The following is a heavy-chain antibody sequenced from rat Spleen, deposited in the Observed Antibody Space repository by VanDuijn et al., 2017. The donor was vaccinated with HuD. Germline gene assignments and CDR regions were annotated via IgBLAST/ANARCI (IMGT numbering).Heavy chain of an antibody. CDR1: GFSLTSYN. Sequence: QVQLKESGPGLVQPSQTLSLTCTVSGFSLTSYNVHWVRQPTGKGLEWMGVIWTGGNTDYNSALKSRLRISRDTSKSQVFLKMNSLQTDDTVIYFCASQYYFDGYYRDYWGQGVMVTVSS. CDR2: IWTGGNT. V-gene: IGHV2-30*01. J-gene: IGHJ2*01. D-gene: IGHD1-12*03. CDR3: ASQYYFDGYYRDY.